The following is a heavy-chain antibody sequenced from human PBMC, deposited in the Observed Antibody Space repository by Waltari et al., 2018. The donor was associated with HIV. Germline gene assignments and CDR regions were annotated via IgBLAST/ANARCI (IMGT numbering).Heavy chain of an antibody. D-gene: IGHD5-12*01. V-gene: IGHV3-30*18. Sequence: QVQLVESGGGVVQPGRSLRLPCVASGFTFGNYGIHWVRQAPGKGLEWVAVISNDGTNKFYADPVKGRFTISRDNSKNTLYLQMNSLRAEDTAVYYCAKDLWDGYKSPLDYWGQGTLVTVSS. CDR2: ISNDGTNK. CDR1: GFTFGNYG. CDR3: AKDLWDGYKSPLDY. J-gene: IGHJ4*02.